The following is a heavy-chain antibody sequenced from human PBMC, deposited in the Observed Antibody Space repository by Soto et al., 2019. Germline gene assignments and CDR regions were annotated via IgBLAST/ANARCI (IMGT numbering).Heavy chain of an antibody. V-gene: IGHV3-23*04. CDR3: ASYGSGSYYLG. CDR2: ISGSGGST. J-gene: IGHJ4*02. D-gene: IGHD3-10*01. CDR1: EFTFRSYW. Sequence: EVQLVDSGGGLVQPGGSLRLSCAASEFTFRSYWMHWVRQAPGKGLEWVSAISGSGGSTYYADSVKGRFTISRDNSKNTLYLQMNSLRAEDTAVYYCASYGSGSYYLGWGQGTLVTVSS.